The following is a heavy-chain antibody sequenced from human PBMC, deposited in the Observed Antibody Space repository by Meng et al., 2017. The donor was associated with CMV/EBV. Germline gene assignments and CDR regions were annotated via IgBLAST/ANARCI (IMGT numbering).Heavy chain of an antibody. CDR3: ARPKFQYSSSSGVGRRYYGMDV. CDR2: ISAYNGNT. J-gene: IGHJ6*02. CDR1: GYTFTSYG. V-gene: IGHV1-18*01. D-gene: IGHD6-6*01. Sequence: ASVKVSCKASGYTFTSYGISWVRQAPGQGLEWMGWISAYNGNTNYAQKLQGRVTMTTDTSTSTAYMELRSLRSEDTAVYYCARPKFQYSSSSGVGRRYYGMDVWGQGTTVTVSS.